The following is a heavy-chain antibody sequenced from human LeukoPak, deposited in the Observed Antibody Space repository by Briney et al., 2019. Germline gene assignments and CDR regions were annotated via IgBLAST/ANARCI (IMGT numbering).Heavy chain of an antibody. CDR1: GFTFSSYL. V-gene: IGHV3-74*01. CDR3: ARDGGDDAFDI. CDR2: ITSDGSST. D-gene: IGHD3-10*01. J-gene: IGHJ3*02. Sequence: LSGGSLRLSGAAAGFTFSSYLMHWVRQAPGKGLVWVALITSDGSSTSYADSVKGRFTISRDNAKNTLYLQINSLRAEATAVYYCARDGGDDAFDIWGQGTMVTVSS.